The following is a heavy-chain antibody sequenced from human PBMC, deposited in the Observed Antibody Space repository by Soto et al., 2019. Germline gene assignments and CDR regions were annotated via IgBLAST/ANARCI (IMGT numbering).Heavy chain of an antibody. J-gene: IGHJ6*02. Sequence: KTXETLSLTFAVSGVSISSSDWLSWGRQPPGKGLEWIGEIYHSGSTKYNPSLKSRVTISVDKSKNQFSLKMSCVTAADTAVYYCARFTGYDSSSWAHYYYYGMDAWGQGTTVTVSS. CDR3: ARFTGYDSSSWAHYYYYGMDA. D-gene: IGHD6-13*01. V-gene: IGHV4-4*02. CDR2: IYHSGST. CDR1: GVSISSSDW.